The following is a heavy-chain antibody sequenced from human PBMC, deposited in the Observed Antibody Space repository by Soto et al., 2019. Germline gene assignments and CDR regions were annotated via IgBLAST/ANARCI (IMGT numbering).Heavy chain of an antibody. CDR1: GYTFTTYG. CDR2: ISAYNGGA. CDR3: ARWDCSHNNCNGDYLQY. Sequence: QVQLVQSGAEVKKPGASVKVSCKASGYTFTTYGISWVRQAPGQGLEWMGWISAYNGGANYVQKFQGRVTMSTDTSTSTAYMELRSLRSDDTARYYCARWDCSHNNCNGDYLQYWGQGSLVSVSS. D-gene: IGHD2-15*01. V-gene: IGHV1-18*01. J-gene: IGHJ1*01.